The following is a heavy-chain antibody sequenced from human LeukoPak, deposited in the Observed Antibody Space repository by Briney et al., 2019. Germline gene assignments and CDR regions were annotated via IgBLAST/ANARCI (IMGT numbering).Heavy chain of an antibody. Sequence: GGSLRLSCAASGFTFNTYSMNWVRQAPGKGLEWVSSISSSSSYIYYADSVKGRFTISRDNAKNSLYLQMNSLRAEDTAVYYCARHGWELRHFDYWGQGTLVTVSS. CDR3: ARHGWELRHFDY. V-gene: IGHV3-21*01. J-gene: IGHJ4*02. CDR1: GFTFNTYS. CDR2: ISSSSSYI. D-gene: IGHD1-26*01.